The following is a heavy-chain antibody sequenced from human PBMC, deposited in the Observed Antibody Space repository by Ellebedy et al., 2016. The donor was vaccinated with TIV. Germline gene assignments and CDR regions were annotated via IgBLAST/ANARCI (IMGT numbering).Heavy chain of an antibody. CDR3: ARDPLGYCSGGSCTNNWFDP. V-gene: IGHV1-3*01. J-gene: IGHJ5*02. D-gene: IGHD2-15*01. CDR2: INVADANT. CDR1: GYTFTTFA. Sequence: AASVKVSCKASGYTFTTFAIHWVRQVPGQSPEWMGWINVADANTKYSQKFQGRVTFTRDTSAKTVYMTLSSLRSEDSAIYFCARDPLGYCSGGSCTNNWFDPWGQGTLVTVSS.